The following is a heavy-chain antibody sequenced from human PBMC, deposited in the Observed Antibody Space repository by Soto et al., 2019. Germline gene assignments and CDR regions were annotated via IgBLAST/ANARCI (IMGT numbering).Heavy chain of an antibody. CDR1: GFTLSSYA. V-gene: IGHV3-23*01. J-gene: IGHJ4*02. CDR3: AKDLFRNWNPVGY. D-gene: IGHD1-1*01. Sequence: PGGSLRLSCAASGFTLSSYAMSWVRQAPGKGLEWVSAISGIGGSTYYADSVKGRFTISRDNSKNTLHLQMNSLRAEDTAIYYCAKDLFRNWNPVGYWGQGTLVTVSS. CDR2: ISGIGGST.